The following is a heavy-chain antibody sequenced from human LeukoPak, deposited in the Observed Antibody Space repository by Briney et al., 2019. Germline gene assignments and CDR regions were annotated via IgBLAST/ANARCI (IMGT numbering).Heavy chain of an antibody. Sequence: GGSLRLSCAASGFTFSAYAMHWVRQAPGKGLEDVSAISSNGGSTYYANSVKGRFTISRDNSKNTLYLQMGSLRGEDMAVYYCARGLMTPNTYCDLWGQGTLVTVSS. CDR2: ISSNGGST. J-gene: IGHJ4*02. V-gene: IGHV3-64*01. CDR1: GFTFSAYA. CDR3: ARGLMTPNTYCDL. D-gene: IGHD2-8*01.